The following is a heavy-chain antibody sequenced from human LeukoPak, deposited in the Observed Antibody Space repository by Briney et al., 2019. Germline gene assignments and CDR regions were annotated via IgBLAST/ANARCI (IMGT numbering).Heavy chain of an antibody. Sequence: PSETLFLTCTVYGGSISGYTWSWIRQPAGKGLEWIGRIYASGSTNYNPSLQGRVTMSVDTSRGQFFLMVHSVTAADTAVYYCARGVVGATAFAYWGQGTVVTASS. J-gene: IGHJ4*02. D-gene: IGHD1-26*01. CDR3: ARGVVGATAFAY. CDR2: IYASGST. CDR1: GGSISGYT. V-gene: IGHV4-4*07.